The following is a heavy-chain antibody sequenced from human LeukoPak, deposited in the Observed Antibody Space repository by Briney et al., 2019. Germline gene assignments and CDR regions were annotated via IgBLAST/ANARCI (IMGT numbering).Heavy chain of an antibody. V-gene: IGHV3-30*04. J-gene: IGHJ5*02. Sequence: PGRSLRLSCAASGFTFSSYVMNWVRQAPGKGLEWVAVISYDGSNKYYADSVKGRFTISRDNAKNSLYLQMNSLRAEDTAVYYCASLYGSGPNWFDPWGQGTLVTVSS. D-gene: IGHD3-10*01. CDR2: ISYDGSNK. CDR3: ASLYGSGPNWFDP. CDR1: GFTFSSYV.